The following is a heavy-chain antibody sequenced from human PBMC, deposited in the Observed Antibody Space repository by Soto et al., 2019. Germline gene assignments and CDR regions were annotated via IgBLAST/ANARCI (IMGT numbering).Heavy chain of an antibody. Sequence: EVQLLESGGGLVQPGGSLRLSCAASGFTFNAYAMTWVRQAPGKSLEWVSAIGGSGGNRYYADSVRGRFTISRDNSKDTVDLQMNSLRVEDTAVYYCARVASDYINSVDNWGQGILVTVSS. CDR2: IGGSGGNR. CDR1: GFTFNAYA. V-gene: IGHV3-23*01. J-gene: IGHJ4*02. D-gene: IGHD4-4*01. CDR3: ARVASDYINSVDN.